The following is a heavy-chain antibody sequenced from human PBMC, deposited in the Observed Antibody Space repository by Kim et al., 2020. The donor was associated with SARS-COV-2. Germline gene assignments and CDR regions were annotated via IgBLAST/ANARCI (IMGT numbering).Heavy chain of an antibody. CDR2: IFFGGNT. J-gene: IGHJ4*02. CDR3: ARVVVTAIRKGYFDY. CDR1: GGSISSSNYY. D-gene: IGHD2-21*02. V-gene: IGHV4-39*01. Sequence: SETLSLTCTVSGGSISSSNYYWDWIRQAPGKGLEWIGSIFFGGNTYYNPSLKSRVTISVDTSKNQFSLKLRSVTAAATAVYYCARVVVTAIRKGYFDYWGQGTPVTVSS.